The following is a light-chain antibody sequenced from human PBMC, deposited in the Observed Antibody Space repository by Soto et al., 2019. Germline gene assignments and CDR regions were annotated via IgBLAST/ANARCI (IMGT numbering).Light chain of an antibody. Sequence: EIVLTQSPGSLSLSPGQRATLSCRASQSVDTTFFAWYQKKPGQAPRLLIYGASKRATGIPDRFSGSGSGSGFTLIISRLEPEDCAVYYCQQYMSSVTFGQGTKVEIK. CDR1: QSVDTTF. J-gene: IGKJ1*01. V-gene: IGKV3-20*01. CDR2: GAS. CDR3: QQYMSSVT.